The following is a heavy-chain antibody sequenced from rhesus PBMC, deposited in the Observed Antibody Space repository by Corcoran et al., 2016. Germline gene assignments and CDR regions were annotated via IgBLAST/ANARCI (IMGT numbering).Heavy chain of an antibody. Sequence: QVQLQESGPGLVKPSETLSLPCAVPGGSTSGGSSWGWIRQHPGKGLEWIGNIYGNSASTYYTPSLKSRVTISKDTSKNQFSLKLSSVTAADTAVYYCARQGTVTTHFSLDVWGRGVLVTVSS. J-gene: IGHJ5-2*02. CDR2: IYGNSAST. CDR1: GGSTSGGSS. CDR3: ARQGTVTTHFSLDV. D-gene: IGHD4-23*01. V-gene: IGHV4S7*01.